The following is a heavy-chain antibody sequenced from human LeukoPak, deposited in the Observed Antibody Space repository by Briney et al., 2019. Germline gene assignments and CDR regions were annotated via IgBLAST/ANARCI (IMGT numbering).Heavy chain of an antibody. V-gene: IGHV3-23*01. Sequence: GGSLRLSCAASGFTFSSYAMSWVRQAPGKGLEWVSAISGSGGTTYYADSVKGRFTISRDNSKNTLYLQMNSLRAEDTAVYFCARHGDGSGWPLYYFDYWGQGTLVTVSS. CDR2: ISGSGGTT. CDR1: GFTFSSYA. CDR3: ARHGDGSGWPLYYFDY. D-gene: IGHD6-19*01. J-gene: IGHJ4*02.